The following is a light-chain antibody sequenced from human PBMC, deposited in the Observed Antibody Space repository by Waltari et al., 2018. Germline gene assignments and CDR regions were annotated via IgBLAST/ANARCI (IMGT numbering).Light chain of an antibody. Sequence: QSALTQPPSASGSPGQSVTISCTGTSSDVGCYNSVSWYQQHPGKAPKLMIYEVSKRPSGVPHRFSGSKSGNTASLTVSGLQAEDEADFYCSSDAGSNAVIFGGGTKLTVL. CDR2: EVS. CDR1: SSDVGCYNS. CDR3: SSDAGSNAVI. V-gene: IGLV2-8*01. J-gene: IGLJ2*01.